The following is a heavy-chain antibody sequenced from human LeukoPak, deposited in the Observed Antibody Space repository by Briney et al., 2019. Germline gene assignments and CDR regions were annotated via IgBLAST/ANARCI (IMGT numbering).Heavy chain of an antibody. CDR3: ARDINGYYYDSHGYYPTDL. D-gene: IGHD3-22*01. V-gene: IGHV1-18*01. CDR2: ISVYNGNT. Sequence: ASVKVSCKASGYIFTSYGISWVRQAPGQGLEWMGWISVYNGNTNYLQRPQGRVTMTTDTSTTTAYMELRSLRSDDTAVYYCARDINGYYYDSHGYYPTDLWGQGTLVTVSS. J-gene: IGHJ5*02. CDR1: GYIFTSYG.